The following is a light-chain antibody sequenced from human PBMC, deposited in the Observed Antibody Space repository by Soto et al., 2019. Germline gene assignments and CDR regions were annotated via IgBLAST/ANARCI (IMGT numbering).Light chain of an antibody. J-gene: IGLJ3*02. Sequence: QSALTQPRSVSGSPGQSVTFSCTGTSGDIGAYNYVSWYQFHPDKAPKMIIYDVNKRPSGVPDRFSGSKSGNTASLTISWLQAEDEADYYCCSYAHTSRVFGGGTKLTVL. CDR3: CSYAHTSRV. V-gene: IGLV2-11*01. CDR1: SGDIGAYNY. CDR2: DVN.